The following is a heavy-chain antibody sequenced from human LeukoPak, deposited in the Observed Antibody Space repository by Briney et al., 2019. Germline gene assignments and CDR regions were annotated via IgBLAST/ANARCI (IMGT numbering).Heavy chain of an antibody. J-gene: IGHJ4*02. CDR3: ARASANNYGLFDY. V-gene: IGHV3-74*01. CDR1: ELTLSGYW. CDR2: ISPDGSTT. D-gene: IGHD5-18*01. Sequence: PGGSLRLSCAASELTLSGYWMHWVRQAPGKGRVWVSRISPDGSTTNYADSVRGRFTISRDNAKNTLYLQMSSLRADDTAVYYCARASANNYGLFDYWGQGTLVTVSS.